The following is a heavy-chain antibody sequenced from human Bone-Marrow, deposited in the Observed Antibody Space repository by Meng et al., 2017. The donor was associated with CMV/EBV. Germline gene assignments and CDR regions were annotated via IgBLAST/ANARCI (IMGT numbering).Heavy chain of an antibody. D-gene: IGHD2-2*02. J-gene: IGHJ1*01. CDR3: ARECSSTSCYTGRQDAEYFQH. CDR1: GYTFTSYG. CDR2: ISAYNGNT. V-gene: IGHV1-18*01. Sequence: ASVKVSCKASGYTFTSYGISWVRQAPGQGLEWMGWISAYNGNTNYAQKLQGRVTITADKSTSTAYMELSSLRSEDTAVYYCARECSSTSCYTGRQDAEYFQHWGQGTLVTVSS.